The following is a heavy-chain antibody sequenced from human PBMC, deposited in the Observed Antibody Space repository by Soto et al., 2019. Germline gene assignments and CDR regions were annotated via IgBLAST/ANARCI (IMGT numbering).Heavy chain of an antibody. CDR2: IIPIFGTA. D-gene: IGHD3-10*01. CDR1: GDSFSSYA. V-gene: IGHV1-69*01. J-gene: IGHJ4*02. CDR3: ATGGNYYAIRALAF. Sequence: QVQLVQSVAEVKKPGSSVIVSCKASGDSFSSYAISWVRQAPGHGLEWMGRIIPIFGTANYAQRVQGRVTITADEATSTVNMELSSLRSEETAVYYCATGGNYYAIRALAFWGQGTLVTVSS.